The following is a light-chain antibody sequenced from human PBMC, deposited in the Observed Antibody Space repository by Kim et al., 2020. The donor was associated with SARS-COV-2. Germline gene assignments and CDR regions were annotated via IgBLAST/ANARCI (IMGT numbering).Light chain of an antibody. CDR2: EVS. CDR1: SSDGGSYNL. J-gene: IGLJ2*01. V-gene: IGLV2-23*02. Sequence: GQSITMYYTGTSSDGGSYNLVYWYQQHPGKAHKLMIYEVSKRPSGVSNRVSGSKSGNTASLTIYGLQAEDEADYYCCSYAGSSTLVFGGGTQLTVL. CDR3: CSYAGSSTLV.